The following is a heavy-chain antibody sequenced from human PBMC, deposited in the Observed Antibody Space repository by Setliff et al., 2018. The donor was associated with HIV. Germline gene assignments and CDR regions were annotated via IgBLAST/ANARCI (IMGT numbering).Heavy chain of an antibody. V-gene: IGHV4-59*11. CDR1: GGSIRSHY. J-gene: IGHJ5*02. D-gene: IGHD3-3*01. CDR2: IYYSGST. CDR3: ARLRGSYDFSNWFDP. Sequence: PSETLSLTCTVSGGSIRSHYWSWIRQPPGKRLEWIGYIYYSGSTNYNTSLKSRVTISVDTAKNQFSLKLSSVTAADTAVYYCARLRGSYDFSNWFDPWGQGTQVTVSS.